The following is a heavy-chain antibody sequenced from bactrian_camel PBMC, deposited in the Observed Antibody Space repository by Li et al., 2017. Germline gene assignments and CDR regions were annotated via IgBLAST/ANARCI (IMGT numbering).Heavy chain of an antibody. V-gene: IGHV3S55*01. CDR3: AADARQYAGSWRSLVADSFDY. Sequence: QVQLVESGGGSVQAGGSLRLSCAASHHYSSYCIGWFRQAPGKEREGVAAVDGAGYTSYARSVRGRFTISKDNAKNTLYLQMNSLKPEDIAMYYCAADARQYAGSWRSLVADSFDYWGQGTQVTVS. D-gene: IGHD6*01. CDR2: VDGAGYT. CDR1: HHYSSYC. J-gene: IGHJ4*01.